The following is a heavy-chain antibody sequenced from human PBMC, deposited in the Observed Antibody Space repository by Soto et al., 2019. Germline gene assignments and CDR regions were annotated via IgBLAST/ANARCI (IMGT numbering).Heavy chain of an antibody. D-gene: IGHD2-21*02. CDR2: INAGNGNT. Sequence: ASVKVSCKASGYTFTSYAMHWVRQAPGQRLEWMGWINAGNGNTKYSQKFQGRVAITRDTSASTAYMELSSLRSEDTAVYYCARGLNGDSHYFDYWGQGTLVTVSS. J-gene: IGHJ4*02. V-gene: IGHV1-3*01. CDR1: GYTFTSYA. CDR3: ARGLNGDSHYFDY.